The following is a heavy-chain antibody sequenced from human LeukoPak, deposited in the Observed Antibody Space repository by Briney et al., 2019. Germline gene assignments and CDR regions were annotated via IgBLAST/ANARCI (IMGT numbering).Heavy chain of an antibody. J-gene: IGHJ4*02. D-gene: IGHD3-3*01. CDR3: ARDPEGITIFAPGVVPDY. CDR1: GYTFTSYY. Sequence: ASVKVSCKASGYTFTSYYMHWVRQAPGQGFEWMGIINPSGGSTSYAQKFQGRVTMTRDTSTSTVYMELSSLRSEDTAVYYCARDPEGITIFAPGVVPDYWGQGTLVTVSS. CDR2: INPSGGST. V-gene: IGHV1-46*01.